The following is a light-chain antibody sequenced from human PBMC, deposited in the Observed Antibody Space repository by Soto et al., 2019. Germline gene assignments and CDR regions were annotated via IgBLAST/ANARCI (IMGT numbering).Light chain of an antibody. CDR3: QQYYTTPPT. CDR1: QSVLFSINQKNY. J-gene: IGKJ1*01. Sequence: DIVLAQSPDSVAVSLGDRATINCKSSQSVLFSINQKNYLAWYHQKPGQPPKLLIYWASIRESGVPTRFSGSGSGTNFTLTISSLQAEDAAVYYCQQYYTTPPTFGLGTKVDI. CDR2: WAS. V-gene: IGKV4-1*01.